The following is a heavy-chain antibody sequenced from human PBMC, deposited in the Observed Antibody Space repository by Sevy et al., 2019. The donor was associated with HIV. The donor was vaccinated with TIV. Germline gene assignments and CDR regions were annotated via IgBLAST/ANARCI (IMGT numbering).Heavy chain of an antibody. V-gene: IGHV3-23*01. CDR1: GFVFSNYV. CDR3: AKHYASVDSPRPY. Sequence: VGSLRFSCVASGFVFSNYVMDWVRQAPGKGLEWVSAISGSGVTPYYADSVKGRFTISRDNAKNTSYLQMSSLRIEDMAVYYCAKHYASVDSPRPYRGQGTLVTVSS. D-gene: IGHD2-2*01. CDR2: ISGSGVTP. J-gene: IGHJ4*02.